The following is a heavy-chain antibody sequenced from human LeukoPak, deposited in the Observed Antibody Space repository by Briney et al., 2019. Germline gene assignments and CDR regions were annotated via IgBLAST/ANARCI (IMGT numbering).Heavy chain of an antibody. CDR3: ARDNDKVVDH. Sequence: PRASVNVSCKTSGYTFSNYGISWVRQAPGQGLEWMGWITAYNGNRLYAQRFQGRITLTTDTSTSTSYMELRSLEYDDTAIYYCARDNDKVVDHWGQGTLVTVSS. V-gene: IGHV1-18*01. CDR2: ITAYNGNR. D-gene: IGHD1-1*01. J-gene: IGHJ4*01. CDR1: GYTFSNYG.